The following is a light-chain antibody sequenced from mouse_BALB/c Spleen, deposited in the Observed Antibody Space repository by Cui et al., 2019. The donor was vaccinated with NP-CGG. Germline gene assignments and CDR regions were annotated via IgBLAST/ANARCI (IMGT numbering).Light chain of an antibody. CDR2: GTN. J-gene: IGLJ1*01. V-gene: IGLV1*01. CDR3: ALWYSNHWV. CDR1: TGTVTTSNY. Sequence: QPLVTQDSALPTSPVETVTLTCRSSTGTVTTSNYANWVQEKPDHLFTGLIGGTNNRAPGVPARFSGSLIGDKAALTITGAQTEDEAIYFCALWYSNHWVFGGGTKLTVL.